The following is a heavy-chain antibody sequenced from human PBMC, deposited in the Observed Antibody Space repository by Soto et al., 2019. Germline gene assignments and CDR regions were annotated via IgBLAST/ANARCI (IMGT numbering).Heavy chain of an antibody. Sequence: QVQLVQSGAEVQKPGSSVKVSCKASGGTFSSYAISWVRQAPGQGLEWMGGIIPIFGTANYAQKFQGRVTITADESTSTAYMELSSLRSEDTAVYYCARGPDYYDSSGYYYIFDYWGQGTLVTVSS. CDR2: IIPIFGTA. D-gene: IGHD3-22*01. CDR3: ARGPDYYDSSGYYYIFDY. CDR1: GGTFSSYA. J-gene: IGHJ4*02. V-gene: IGHV1-69*01.